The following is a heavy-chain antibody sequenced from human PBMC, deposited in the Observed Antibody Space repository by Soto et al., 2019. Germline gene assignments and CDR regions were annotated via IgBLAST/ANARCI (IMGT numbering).Heavy chain of an antibody. CDR1: GYTFTGYY. V-gene: IGHV1-2*04. D-gene: IGHD6-13*01. Sequence: ASVKVSCKASGYTFTGYYMHWVRQAPGQGLEWMGWINPNSGGTNYAQKFQGWVTMTRDTSISTAYMELSRLRSDDTAVYYCARDHTEQQLYDSHHYYYGMDVWGQGTTVTVSS. CDR3: ARDHTEQQLYDSHHYYYGMDV. CDR2: INPNSGGT. J-gene: IGHJ6*02.